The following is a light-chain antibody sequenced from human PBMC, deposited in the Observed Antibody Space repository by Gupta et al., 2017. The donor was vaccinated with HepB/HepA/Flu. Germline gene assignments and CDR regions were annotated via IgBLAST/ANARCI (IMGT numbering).Light chain of an antibody. V-gene: IGLV3-1*01. J-gene: IGLJ2*01. Sequence: SYELTPPPPVSLSPGQTASITCSGDKLGDKYACWYQQKPGQSPVLVIYQDSKRPSGIPERFSGSNSGNTATLTISGTQAMDEADYYCQAWGSSTKVFGGGTKLTVL. CDR1: KLGDKY. CDR2: QDS. CDR3: QAWGSSTKV.